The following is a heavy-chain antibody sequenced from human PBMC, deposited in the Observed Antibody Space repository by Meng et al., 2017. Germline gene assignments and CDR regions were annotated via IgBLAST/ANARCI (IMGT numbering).Heavy chain of an antibody. CDR3: ARVLAWEGSSWYV. Sequence: GESLKISCAASGFTFSSYSMNWVRQAPGKGLEWVSSISSSSSYIYYADSVKGRFTISRDNAKNSLYLQMNSLRAEDTAVYYCARVLAWEGSSWYVWGQGTMVTVSS. V-gene: IGHV3-21*01. CDR1: GFTFSSYS. D-gene: IGHD6-13*01. CDR2: ISSSSSYI. J-gene: IGHJ3*01.